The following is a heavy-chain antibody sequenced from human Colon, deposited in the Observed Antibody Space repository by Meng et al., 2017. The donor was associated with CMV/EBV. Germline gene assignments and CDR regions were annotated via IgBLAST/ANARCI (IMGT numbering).Heavy chain of an antibody. CDR3: ARGHITIFGVVIDDAFDI. CDR2: IYYSGGT. V-gene: IGHV4-59*01. J-gene: IGHJ3*02. CDR1: GDSITSYY. Sequence: SETLSLTCTVTGDSITSYYWSWIRQSPGKELEWIGHIYYSGGTNYNPSLKSRVTISLDTSKNQLSLKLSSVTAADTAVYYCARGHITIFGVVIDDAFDIWGQGTMVTVSS. D-gene: IGHD3-3*01.